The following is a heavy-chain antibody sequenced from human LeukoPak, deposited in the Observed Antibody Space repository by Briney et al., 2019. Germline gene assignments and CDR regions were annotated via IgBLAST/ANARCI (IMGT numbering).Heavy chain of an antibody. D-gene: IGHD2-21*02. J-gene: IGHJ4*02. V-gene: IGHV3-20*04. CDR3: ARGRGLGVTSTPVPFDY. CDR2: INWTGGST. CDR1: GLTFDDSG. Sequence: RPGGSLRLSCAASGLTFDDSGMSWVRQAPGKGLEGVSGINWTGGSTGYADSVKGRFTISRDNAKNSLYLQMNSLRAEDTAFYYCARGRGLGVTSTPVPFDYWGQGILVTVSS.